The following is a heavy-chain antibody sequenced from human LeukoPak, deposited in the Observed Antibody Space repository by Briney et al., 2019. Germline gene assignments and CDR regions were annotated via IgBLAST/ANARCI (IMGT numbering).Heavy chain of an antibody. CDR1: GFTFSSYW. D-gene: IGHD5-24*01. Sequence: GGSLRLSCAASGFTFSSYWMHWVRQAPGKGLVWVSRINSDGSSTSYADSVKGRFTISRDNAKNTLYLQMNSLRAEDTAVYYCAPGRDGNNRGGMRYWGQGTLVTVSS. CDR2: INSDGSST. CDR3: APGRDGNNRGGMRY. V-gene: IGHV3-74*01. J-gene: IGHJ4*02.